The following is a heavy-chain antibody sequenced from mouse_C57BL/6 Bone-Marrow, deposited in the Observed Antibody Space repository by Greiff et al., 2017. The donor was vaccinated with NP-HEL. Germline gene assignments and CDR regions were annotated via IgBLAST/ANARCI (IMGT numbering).Heavy chain of an antibody. D-gene: IGHD2-4*01. CDR3: ARRGLRRGSWFAY. Sequence: VQLQQSGAELARPGASVKLSCKASGYTFTSYGISWVKQRTGQGLEWIGEIYPRSGNTYYNEKFKGKATLTADKSSRTAYMELRSLTSEDSAVYFCARRGLRRGSWFAYWGQGTLVTVSA. J-gene: IGHJ3*01. CDR1: GYTFTSYG. CDR2: IYPRSGNT. V-gene: IGHV1-81*01.